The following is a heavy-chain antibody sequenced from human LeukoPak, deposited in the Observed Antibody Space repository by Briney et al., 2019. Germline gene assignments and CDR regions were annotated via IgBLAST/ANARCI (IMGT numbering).Heavy chain of an antibody. D-gene: IGHD1-26*01. CDR1: GYTFTSYD. V-gene: IGHV1-8*01. CDR3: ARSSVGARRRIDY. CDR2: MNPNSGNT. Sequence: ASVKVSCKASGYTFTSYDINWVRQATGPGREWMGWMNPNSGNTGYAQKFQGRVTMTRSTSINTAYMELNSLTSEDTAVYYCARSSVGARRRIDYWGQGSLVTVSS. J-gene: IGHJ4*02.